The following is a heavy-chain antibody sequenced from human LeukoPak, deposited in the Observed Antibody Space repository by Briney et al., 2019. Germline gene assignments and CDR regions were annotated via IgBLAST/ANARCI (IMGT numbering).Heavy chain of an antibody. V-gene: IGHV3-30*18. CDR2: ISFDESSE. CDR1: GFTFSNYG. CDR3: AKEVGYGSPYFDY. J-gene: IGHJ4*02. Sequence: GRSLRLSCAASGFTFSNYGMHWVRQAPGKGLEWVALISFDESSEYYADSVKGRFSISRDNSKNTLYLQINNARVDDTAVYYCAKEVGYGSPYFDYWGQGTLVTVSS. D-gene: IGHD5-12*01.